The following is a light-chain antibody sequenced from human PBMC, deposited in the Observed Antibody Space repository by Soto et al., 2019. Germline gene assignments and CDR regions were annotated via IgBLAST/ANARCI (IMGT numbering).Light chain of an antibody. J-gene: IGKJ1*01. CDR1: HRVSSY. CDR3: QQRSNWPRT. CDR2: DAS. V-gene: IGKV3-11*01. Sequence: EIVLTQSPATLSVSPGERATLSCRASHRVSSYLAWYQQKPGQAPRLLIYDASNRATGIPARFSGSGSGTDFTLTISSLEPEDFAVYYCQQRSNWPRTFGQGTKVDIK.